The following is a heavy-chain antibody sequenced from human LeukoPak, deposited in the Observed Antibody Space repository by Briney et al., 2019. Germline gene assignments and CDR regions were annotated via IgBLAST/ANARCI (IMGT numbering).Heavy chain of an antibody. V-gene: IGHV3-30*18. CDR2: ISYDGSNK. CDR3: AKNSPGGFDY. D-gene: IGHD2-8*02. J-gene: IGHJ4*02. Sequence: GRSLRLSCAASGFTFSSYGMRWVRQAPGKGLEWVAVISYDGSNKYYADSVKGRFTISRDNSKNTLYLQMNSLRAEDTAVYYCAKNSPGGFDYWGQGTLVTVSS. CDR1: GFTFSSYG.